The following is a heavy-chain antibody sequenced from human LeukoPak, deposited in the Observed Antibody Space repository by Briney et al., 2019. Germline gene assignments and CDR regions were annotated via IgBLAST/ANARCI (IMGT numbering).Heavy chain of an antibody. J-gene: IGHJ6*03. V-gene: IGHV3-48*01. CDR3: ARELEKGYHYYYYYMDV. CDR1: GFTFSGYS. CDR2: ISSSSSTI. Sequence: GGSLRLPCAASGFTFSGYSTNWVRQAPGKGLEWVSYISSSSSTIYYADSVKGRFTISRDNAKNSLYLQMNSLRAEDTAVYYCARELEKGYHYYYYYMDVWGKGTTVTVSS. D-gene: IGHD2-15*01.